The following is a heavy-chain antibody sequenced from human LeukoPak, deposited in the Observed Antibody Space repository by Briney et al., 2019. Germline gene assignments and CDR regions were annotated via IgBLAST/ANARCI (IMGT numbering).Heavy chain of an antibody. J-gene: IGHJ4*02. D-gene: IGHD3-22*01. CDR3: ARRPLYDSSGYYYVELDY. CDR1: GYTFTGYY. CDR2: INPNSGGT. Sequence: ASVKVSFKASGYTFTGYYMHWVRQAPGQGLEWMGRINPNSGGTNYAQKFQGRVTMTRDTSISTAYMELSRLTSDDTAVYYCARRPLYDSSGYYYVELDYWGQGTLVTVSS. V-gene: IGHV1-2*06.